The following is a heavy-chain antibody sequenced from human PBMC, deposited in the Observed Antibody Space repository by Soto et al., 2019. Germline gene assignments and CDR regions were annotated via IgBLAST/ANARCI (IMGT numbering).Heavy chain of an antibody. CDR1: GGSISSSNW. D-gene: IGHD3-10*01. V-gene: IGHV4-4*02. Sequence: SETLSLTCAVSGGSISSSNWWSWVRQPPGKGLEWIGEIYHSGSTNYNPSLKSRVTISVDKSKNQFSLKLSSVTAADTAVYYCARWRGGAGDEYYFDYWGQGTLVTVS. J-gene: IGHJ4*02. CDR2: IYHSGST. CDR3: ARWRGGAGDEYYFDY.